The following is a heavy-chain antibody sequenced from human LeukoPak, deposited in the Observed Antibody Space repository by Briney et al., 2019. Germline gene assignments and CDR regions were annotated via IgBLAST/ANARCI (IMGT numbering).Heavy chain of an antibody. CDR2: IYTSGST. J-gene: IGHJ3*02. V-gene: IGHV4-61*02. D-gene: IGHD6-13*01. CDR1: GGSISSGSYY. CDR3: ARAVSYSSSWYRNPDAFDI. Sequence: PSETLSLTCTVSGGSISSGSYYWSWIRQPAGKGLEWIGRIYTSGSTNYNPSLKSRVTISVDRSKNQFSLKLNSVTAADTAVYYCARAVSYSSSWYRNPDAFDIWGQGTMVTVSS.